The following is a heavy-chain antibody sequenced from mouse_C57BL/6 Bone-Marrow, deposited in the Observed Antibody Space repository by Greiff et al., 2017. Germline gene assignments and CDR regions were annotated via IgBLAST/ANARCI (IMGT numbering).Heavy chain of an antibody. CDR1: GYTFTSYW. CDR2: IDPSDSYT. D-gene: IGHD1-1*01. J-gene: IGHJ2*01. CDR3: ARCPFYYYGSLDY. Sequence: QVQLQQPGAELVKPGASVKLSCKASGYTFTSYWMQWVKQRPGQGLEWIGEIDPSDSYTNYNQKFKGKATLTVYTSSSTAYMQLSSLTSEDSAVYYCARCPFYYYGSLDYWGQGTTLTVSS. V-gene: IGHV1-50*01.